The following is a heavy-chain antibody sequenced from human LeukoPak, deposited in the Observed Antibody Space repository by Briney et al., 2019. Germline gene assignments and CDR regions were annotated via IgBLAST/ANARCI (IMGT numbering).Heavy chain of an antibody. V-gene: IGHV1-24*01. D-gene: IGHD2-15*01. J-gene: IGHJ5*02. CDR3: ATNYGYCSGGSCYARWFDP. CDR2: FYPEDGEI. CDR1: VYTLTELS. Sequence: ASVTVSLKVSVYTLTELSRHSGRHAPGKGLGWVGGFYPEDGEIIYAQKFQGRVTMTEDTSTDTAYMELSSLRSEDTAVYYCATNYGYCSGGSCYARWFDPWGQGTLVTVSS.